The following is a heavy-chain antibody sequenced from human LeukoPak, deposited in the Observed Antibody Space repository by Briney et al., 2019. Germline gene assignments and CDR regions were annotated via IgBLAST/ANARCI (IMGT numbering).Heavy chain of an antibody. CDR3: AKDRVRVVTAFDI. Sequence: GGSLRLSCAASGFTFSSYAMSWVRQAPGKGLGWVSAISGSGGSTYYADSVKGRFTISRDNSKNTLYLQMNSLRAEDTAVYYCAKDRVRVVTAFDIWGQGTMVTVSS. CDR1: GFTFSSYA. CDR2: ISGSGGST. D-gene: IGHD4-23*01. J-gene: IGHJ3*02. V-gene: IGHV3-23*01.